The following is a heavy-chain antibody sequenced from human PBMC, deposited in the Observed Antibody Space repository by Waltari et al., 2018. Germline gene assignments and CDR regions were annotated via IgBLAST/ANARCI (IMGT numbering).Heavy chain of an antibody. Sequence: QVQLQESGPGLVKPSETLSLTCTVSGGSISSYYWSWIRQPPGKGLEWIGYIYTSGSTNYNPSLKSRVTISVDTSISTAYMELSRLRSDDTAVYYCARVAGDILPYYYYYMDVWGKGTTVTVSS. CDR2: IYTSGST. CDR1: GGSISSYY. J-gene: IGHJ6*03. D-gene: IGHD3-9*01. CDR3: ARVAGDILPYYYYYMDV. V-gene: IGHV4-4*09.